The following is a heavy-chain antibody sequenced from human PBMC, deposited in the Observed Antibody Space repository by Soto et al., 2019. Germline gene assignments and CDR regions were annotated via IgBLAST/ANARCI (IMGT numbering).Heavy chain of an antibody. D-gene: IGHD2-2*02. Sequence: ASVKVSCKASGYTFNMYGITWVRQAPGQGLEWMGWISAYNGNTNYAQKLQGRVTMTTDTSTSTAYMELRSLRSDDTAVYYCARPDVVVPRAIHEFDPWGQGTLVTVSS. V-gene: IGHV1-18*04. CDR3: ARPDVVVPRAIHEFDP. J-gene: IGHJ5*02. CDR1: GYTFNMYG. CDR2: ISAYNGNT.